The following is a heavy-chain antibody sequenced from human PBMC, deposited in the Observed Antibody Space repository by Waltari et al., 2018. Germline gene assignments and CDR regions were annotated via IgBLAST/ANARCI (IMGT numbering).Heavy chain of an antibody. J-gene: IGHJ5*02. Sequence: QVELVQSGPDLKKPGASVKVSCRASGYSFTAYAITWVRQAPGRGFELMGWINTNSGNPTYVQGFTGRFVFSLDTSVSTAFLQINSLEAEDTAVYYCAREVVPAATIVVNWFDPWGQGTLVTVSS. V-gene: IGHV7-4-1*02. CDR1: GYSFTAYA. CDR3: AREVVPAATIVVNWFDP. D-gene: IGHD2-2*01. CDR2: INTNSGNP.